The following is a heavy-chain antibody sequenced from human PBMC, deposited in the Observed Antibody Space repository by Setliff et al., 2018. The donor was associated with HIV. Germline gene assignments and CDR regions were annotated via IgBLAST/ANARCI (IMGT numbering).Heavy chain of an antibody. J-gene: IGHJ4*02. Sequence: PGGSLRLSCAASGFTFTNYAMSWVRQAPGKGLEWVSVISGSGGSTYYADFVKGRFTISRDNSKNTLYLRMNSLRADDTAVYYCAADIPTPLAQIDYWGQGTLVTVSS. CDR2: ISGSGGST. CDR1: GFTFTNYA. D-gene: IGHD2-15*01. CDR3: AADIPTPLAQIDY. V-gene: IGHV3-23*01.